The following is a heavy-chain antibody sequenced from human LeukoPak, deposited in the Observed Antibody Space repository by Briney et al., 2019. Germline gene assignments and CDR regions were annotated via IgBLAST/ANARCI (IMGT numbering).Heavy chain of an antibody. CDR2: ISSSSSYI. CDR1: GFTFSSYS. J-gene: IGHJ4*02. CDR3: ATGGGESEAY. D-gene: IGHD3-16*01. Sequence: GGSLRLSCAASGFTFSSYSMNWVRQAPGKGLEWVSSISSSSSYIYYADSVKGRFTISSDNAKNSLYLQMNSLRAEDTAVYYCATGGGESEAYWGQGTLVTVSS. V-gene: IGHV3-21*01.